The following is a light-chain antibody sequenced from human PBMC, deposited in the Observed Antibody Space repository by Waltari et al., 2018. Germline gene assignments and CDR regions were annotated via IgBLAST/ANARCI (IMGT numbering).Light chain of an antibody. V-gene: IGKV3-11*01. CDR3: QQRSNWPTWT. CDR1: QSVSSY. Sequence: EIVLTQSPATLSLSPGERATLSCRASQSVSSYLAWYQQKPGQAPRLLIYDASNRATGIPARFSGSGSGTDFTLTISSLEPEDFAVYYWQQRSNWPTWTFGQGTKVEIK. CDR2: DAS. J-gene: IGKJ1*01.